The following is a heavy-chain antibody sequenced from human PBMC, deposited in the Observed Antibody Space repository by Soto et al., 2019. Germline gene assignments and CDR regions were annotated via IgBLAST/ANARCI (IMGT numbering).Heavy chain of an antibody. CDR1: GGSISSYY. J-gene: IGHJ4*02. CDR3: ARHGPGDVGEVYFDY. D-gene: IGHD3-16*01. CDR2: IYYSGST. Sequence: SETLSLTCTVSGGSISSYYWSWIRQPPGKGLEWIGYIYYSGSTNYNPSLKSRVTISVDTSKNQFSLKLSSVTAADTAVYYCARHGPGDVGEVYFDYWGQGTLVTVSS. V-gene: IGHV4-59*08.